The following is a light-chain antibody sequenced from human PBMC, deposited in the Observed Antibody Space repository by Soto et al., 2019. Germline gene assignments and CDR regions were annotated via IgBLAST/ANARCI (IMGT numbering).Light chain of an antibody. CDR1: QSVSTN. J-gene: IGKJ4*01. CDR3: QQYNDWPPA. Sequence: EIVMTQSPSILSVSPGERATLSCRASQSVSTNLAWFQQKPGQTPRLLFNGASTRATGIPARFSGSGSGTEFILTISSLQSEDFAVYYCQQYNDWPPAFGGGTKVDIK. V-gene: IGKV3-15*01. CDR2: GAS.